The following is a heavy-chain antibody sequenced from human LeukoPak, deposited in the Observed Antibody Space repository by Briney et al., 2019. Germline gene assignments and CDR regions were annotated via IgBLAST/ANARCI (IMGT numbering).Heavy chain of an antibody. CDR3: ARAIVVVAGTEYYFDY. V-gene: IGHV3-30*03. D-gene: IGHD2-15*01. J-gene: IGHJ4*02. CDR2: ISYDGSNK. CDR1: GFTFSSYG. Sequence: GRSLRLSCAASGFTFSSYGMHWVRQAPGKGLGWVAVISYDGSNKYYADSVKGRFTISRDNAKNSMYLQMNSLRAEDTAVYYCARAIVVVAGTEYYFDYWGQGTLVTVSS.